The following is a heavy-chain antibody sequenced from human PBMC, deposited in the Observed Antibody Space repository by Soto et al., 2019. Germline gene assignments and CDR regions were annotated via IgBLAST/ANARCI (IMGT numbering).Heavy chain of an antibody. CDR3: AADRGFWDIVVVPAAMYKDYYYGMDV. V-gene: IGHV1-58*01. CDR2: IVVGSGNT. CDR1: GFTFTSSA. Sequence: ASVKVSCKASGFTFTSSAVQWVRQARGQRLEWIGWIVVGSGNTNYAQKFQERVTITRDMSTSTAYMELSSLRSEDTAVYYCAADRGFWDIVVVPAAMYKDYYYGMDVWGQGTTVTVSS. D-gene: IGHD2-2*01. J-gene: IGHJ6*02.